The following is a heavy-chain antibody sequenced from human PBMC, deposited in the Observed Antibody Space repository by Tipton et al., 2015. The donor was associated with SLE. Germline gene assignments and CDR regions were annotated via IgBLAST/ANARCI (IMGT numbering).Heavy chain of an antibody. Sequence: TLSLTCAVSGYSISSGYYWGWIRQPPGKGLEWIGSIYHSGSTYYNPSLKSRVTISVDTSKNQFSLKLSSVTAADTAVYYCARGREWELLDAFDIWGQGTMVTVSS. V-gene: IGHV4-38-2*01. CDR2: IYHSGST. J-gene: IGHJ3*02. D-gene: IGHD1-26*01. CDR1: GYSISSGYY. CDR3: ARGREWELLDAFDI.